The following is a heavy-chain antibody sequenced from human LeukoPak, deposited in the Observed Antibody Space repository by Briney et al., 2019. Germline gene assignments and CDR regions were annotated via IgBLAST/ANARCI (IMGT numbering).Heavy chain of an antibody. CDR3: ATMGGVAGFDY. J-gene: IGHJ4*02. D-gene: IGHD6-19*01. Sequence: PGGSLRLSCAASGFTSSSYAMHWVRQAPGKGLEWVAVISYDGSNKYYADSVKGRFTISRDNSKNTLYLQMNSLGAEDTAVYYCATMGGVAGFDYWGQGTLVTVSS. CDR1: GFTSSSYA. V-gene: IGHV3-30-3*01. CDR2: ISYDGSNK.